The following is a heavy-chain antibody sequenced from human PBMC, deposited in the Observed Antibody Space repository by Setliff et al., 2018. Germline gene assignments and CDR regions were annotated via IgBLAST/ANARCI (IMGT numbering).Heavy chain of an antibody. J-gene: IGHJ6*02. CDR3: ARDQWVRSPPLYFSYSMDV. D-gene: IGHD5-12*01. CDR1: GGSIINSYY. CDR2: ISTSGNT. V-gene: IGHV4-4*07. Sequence: SETLSLTCTVSGGSIINSYYWSWIRQPAGKGLEWIGRISTSGNTNYNPSLKSRVTVSLDTSKNQFSLKLTSMTAADTAVYYCARDQWVRSPPLYFSYSMDVWGPGTTVTVSS.